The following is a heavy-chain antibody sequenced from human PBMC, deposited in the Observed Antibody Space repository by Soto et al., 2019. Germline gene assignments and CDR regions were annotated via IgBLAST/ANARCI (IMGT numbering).Heavy chain of an antibody. Sequence: QVQLVQSGAEVKKPGASVKVSCRASGYTFISYDINWVRQATGQGPEWMGWMNPNSGNTGYAQKFQGRVTMSRNTSISTAYMELSSLTSDDTAVYSCARAVPAAKLNMDVWGKGTTVTVSS. CDR1: GYTFISYD. J-gene: IGHJ6*03. D-gene: IGHD2-2*01. CDR3: ARAVPAAKLNMDV. CDR2: MNPNSGNT. V-gene: IGHV1-8*01.